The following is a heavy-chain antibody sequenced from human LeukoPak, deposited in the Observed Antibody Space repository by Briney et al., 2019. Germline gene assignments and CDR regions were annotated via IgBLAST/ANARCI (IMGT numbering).Heavy chain of an antibody. CDR2: IYYSGST. CDR3: ARENCSGGSCYSIYYYYYMDV. CDR1: GGSIFSSNSY. J-gene: IGHJ6*03. V-gene: IGHV4-39*07. D-gene: IGHD2-15*01. Sequence: SETLSLTCTVSGGSIFSSNSYWGWIRQPPGKGLEWIGSIYYSGSTYYNPSLKSRVTISVDTSKNQFSLKLSSVTAADTAVYYCARENCSGGSCYSIYYYYYMDVWGKGATVTVSS.